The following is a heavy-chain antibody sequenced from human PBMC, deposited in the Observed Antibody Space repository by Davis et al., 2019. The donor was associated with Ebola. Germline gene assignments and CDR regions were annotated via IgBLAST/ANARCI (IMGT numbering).Heavy chain of an antibody. CDR2: ISWDGGST. V-gene: IGHV3-43*01. J-gene: IGHJ4*02. CDR3: AKDISGDGDYIVFDY. CDR1: GFTFDDYT. Sequence: PGGSLRLSCAASGFTFDDYTMHWVRQAPGKGLEWVSLISWDGGSTYYADSVKGRFTISRDNSKNSLYLQMNSLRTEDTALYYCAKDISGDGDYIVFDYWGQGTLVTVSS. D-gene: IGHD4-17*01.